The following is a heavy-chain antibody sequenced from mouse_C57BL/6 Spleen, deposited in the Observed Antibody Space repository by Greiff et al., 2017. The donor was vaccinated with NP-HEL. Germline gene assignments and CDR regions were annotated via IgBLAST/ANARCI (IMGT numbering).Heavy chain of an antibody. J-gene: IGHJ1*03. Sequence: EVKVEESGEGLVKPGGSLKLSCAASGFTFSSYAMSWVRQTPEKRLEWVAYISSGGDYIYYADTVKGRFPISRDNARNTLYLQMSSLKSDDTAMYYCTRGGYGSSYVLHWYFDVWGTGTTVTVSS. V-gene: IGHV5-9-1*02. CDR2: ISSGGDYI. CDR3: TRGGYGSSYVLHWYFDV. CDR1: GFTFSSYA. D-gene: IGHD1-1*01.